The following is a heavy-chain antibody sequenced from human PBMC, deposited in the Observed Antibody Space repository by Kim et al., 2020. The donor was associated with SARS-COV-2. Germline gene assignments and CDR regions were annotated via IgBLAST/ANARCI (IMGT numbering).Heavy chain of an antibody. CDR2: IYHSGST. D-gene: IGHD4-17*01. J-gene: IGHJ5*02. V-gene: IGHV4-4*02. Sequence: SETLSLTCAVSGGSISSSNWWSWVRQPPGKGLEWIGEIYHSGSTNYNPSLKSRVTISVDKSKNQFSLKLSSVTAADTAVYYCARGGANDYGDYESWFDPWGQGTLVTVSS. CDR3: ARGGANDYGDYESWFDP. CDR1: GGSISSSNW.